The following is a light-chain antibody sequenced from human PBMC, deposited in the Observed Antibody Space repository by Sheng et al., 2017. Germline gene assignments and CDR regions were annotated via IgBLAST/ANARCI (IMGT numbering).Light chain of an antibody. CDR3: QQYVSSPWT. CDR2: GAS. Sequence: EIVLTQSPGTLSLSPGERATLSCRASQSVNGDYLAWYQQKPGQAPRLLIYGASSRATDIPDRFSGGGSGTEFTLTITRLEPEDSGVYTCQQYVSSPWTFGQGTKVEIK. CDR1: QSVNGDY. J-gene: IGKJ1*01. V-gene: IGKV3-20*01.